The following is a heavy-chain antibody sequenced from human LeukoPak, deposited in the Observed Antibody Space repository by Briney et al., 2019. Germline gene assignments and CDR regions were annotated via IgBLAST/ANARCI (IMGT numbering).Heavy chain of an antibody. D-gene: IGHD5-18*01. CDR1: GFTFSSYW. CDR2: INSDGSST. Sequence: GGSLRLSCAASGFTFSSYWMHWVRQAPGKGLVWVSRINSDGSSTSYADSVKGRFTISRDNAKNTLYLQVNSLRAEDTAVYYCARGYSNGPASLVDYWGQGTLVTVSS. J-gene: IGHJ4*02. CDR3: ARGYSNGPASLVDY. V-gene: IGHV3-74*01.